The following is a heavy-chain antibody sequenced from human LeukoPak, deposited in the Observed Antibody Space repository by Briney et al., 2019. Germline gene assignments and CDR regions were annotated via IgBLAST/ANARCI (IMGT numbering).Heavy chain of an antibody. D-gene: IGHD6-13*01. CDR1: GFTFSSYS. V-gene: IGHV3-48*01. CDR3: ARFIPAAGKVPPYYYYYYMDV. CDR2: ISSSSSTI. J-gene: IGHJ6*03. Sequence: GGSLRLSCAASGFTFSSYSMNWVRQAPGKGLEWVSYISSSSSTIYYADSVKGRFTISRDNAKNSLYLQMNSLRAEDTAVYYCARFIPAAGKVPPYYYYYYMDVWGKGTTVTVSS.